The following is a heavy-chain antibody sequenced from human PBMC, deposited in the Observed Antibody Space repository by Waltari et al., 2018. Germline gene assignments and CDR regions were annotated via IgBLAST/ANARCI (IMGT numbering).Heavy chain of an antibody. CDR3: ARPSNWGWYFDL. V-gene: IGHV3-11*04. Sequence: QVQLVESGGGLVRPGGSLRLSCAASAFHFRYYFMCWIRQAPGKGVEWVSYISLSSGTRYYADSVKGRFTIFRDNAKNSLYLQMNSLRAEDTAVYFCARPSNWGWYFDLWGRGTRVTVSS. CDR2: ISLSSGTR. J-gene: IGHJ2*01. CDR1: AFHFRYYF. D-gene: IGHD7-27*01.